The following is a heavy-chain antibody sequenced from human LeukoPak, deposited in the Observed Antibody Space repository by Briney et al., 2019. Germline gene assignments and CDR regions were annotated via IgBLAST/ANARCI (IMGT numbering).Heavy chain of an antibody. J-gene: IGHJ1*01. CDR2: ISYDGSNK. CDR1: GFTFSSHG. CDR3: AKEDVVVITIRYFQH. V-gene: IGHV3-30*18. Sequence: PGGSLRLSCAASGFTFSSHGMHWVRQAPGKGLEGVAVISYDGSNKYYADSVKGRFTIPRDNSKNTPYLQMNSLRTEDTAIYYCAKEDVVVITIRYFQHWGQGTLVTVSS. D-gene: IGHD3-22*01.